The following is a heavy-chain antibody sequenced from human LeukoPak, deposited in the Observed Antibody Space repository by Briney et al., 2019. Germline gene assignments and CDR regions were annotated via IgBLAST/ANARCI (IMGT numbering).Heavy chain of an antibody. CDR2: ISSSGSTI. CDR3: ARVVPYSSGWYLGY. CDR1: GFTFSSYE. Sequence: GGSLRLSCAASGFTFSSYEMNWVRQAPGKGLEWVSYISSSGSTIYYADSVKGRFTISRDNAKNSLYLQMNSLRAEDTAVYYCARVVPYSSGWYLGYWGQGTLVTVSS. J-gene: IGHJ4*02. D-gene: IGHD6-19*01. V-gene: IGHV3-48*03.